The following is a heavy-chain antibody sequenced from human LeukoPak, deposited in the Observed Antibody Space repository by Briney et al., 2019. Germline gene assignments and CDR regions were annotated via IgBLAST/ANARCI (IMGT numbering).Heavy chain of an antibody. CDR2: INHSGST. V-gene: IGHV4-34*01. CDR3: AGLFVGEYYGSGYYFDD. J-gene: IGHJ4*02. Sequence: PSETLSLTCAVYGGSFSGYYWSWIRQPPGKGLEWIGEINHSGSTNYNPSLKSRVTISVDTSKNHLSLKLNSVTAADTAVYFCAGLFVGEYYGSGYYFDDWGQGTLVTVTS. D-gene: IGHD3-10*01. CDR1: GGSFSGYY.